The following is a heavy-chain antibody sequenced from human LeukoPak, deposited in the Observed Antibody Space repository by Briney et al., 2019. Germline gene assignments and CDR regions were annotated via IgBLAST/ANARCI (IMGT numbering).Heavy chain of an antibody. CDR3: AREYSSSSGRAFDF. D-gene: IGHD6-6*01. J-gene: IGHJ3*01. CDR1: GGSISSTTSY. CDR2: IYFSGNT. Sequence: SETLSLTCTVSGGSISSTTSYWGWIRQPPGKGLEWIGSIYFSGNTYYNPSLKSRITISVDTSKNQFSLKLSSVTAADTAVYYCAREYSSSSGRAFDFWGQGTMVTVSS. V-gene: IGHV4-39*02.